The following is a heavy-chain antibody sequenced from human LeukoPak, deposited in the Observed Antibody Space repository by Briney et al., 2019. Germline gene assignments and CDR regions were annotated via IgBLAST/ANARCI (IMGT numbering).Heavy chain of an antibody. CDR1: VGSISSGNW. CDR2: IHQNGTR. CDR3: ASAPILRGEGGERYRCGLDV. D-gene: IGHD2-2*02. J-gene: IGHJ6*02. Sequence: SGTLSLTCGVSVGSISSGNWWTWVRQSPGKGLEWIGEIHQNGTRNFNPSLKSRVIISLDTFKNHISLILTSVTAADTAVYYCASAPILRGEGGERYRCGLDVWGQGTTVIVSS. V-gene: IGHV4-4*02.